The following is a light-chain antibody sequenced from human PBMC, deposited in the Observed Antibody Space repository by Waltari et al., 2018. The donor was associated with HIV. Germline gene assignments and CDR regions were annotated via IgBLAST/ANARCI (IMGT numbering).Light chain of an antibody. CDR3: SSYAGINTLI. CDR2: EVT. V-gene: IGLV2-8*01. J-gene: IGLJ2*01. Sequence: QSALTQPPSASGSPGHSVTIYCAGTSSDVGAYNYVSWYQQHPGKAPKLIIYEVTMRPSGVPDRFAGSKSGNAASLTVSGLQTEDEAVYYCSSYAGINTLIFGGGT. CDR1: SSDVGAYNY.